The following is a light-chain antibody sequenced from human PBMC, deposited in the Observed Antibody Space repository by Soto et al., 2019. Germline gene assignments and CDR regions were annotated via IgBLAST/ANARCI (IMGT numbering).Light chain of an antibody. CDR2: EVT. CDR3: SSYRSTSVYV. J-gene: IGLJ1*01. V-gene: IGLV2-14*01. Sequence: QSALTQPASVSASPGQSITISCTGTSSDVGGYNYVSWYQQYPGKAPKLMIYEVTHRPAGVSNRCSGSKSGITASLTISGLQAEDEANYYCSSYRSTSVYVFGTGTKLTVL. CDR1: SSDVGGYNY.